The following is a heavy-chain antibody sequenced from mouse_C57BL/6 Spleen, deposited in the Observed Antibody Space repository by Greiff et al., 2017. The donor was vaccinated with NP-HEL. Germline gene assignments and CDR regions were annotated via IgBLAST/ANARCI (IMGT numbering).Heavy chain of an antibody. J-gene: IGHJ3*01. CDR2: IYPGGGYT. D-gene: IGHD2-4*01. Sequence: VQLQQSGAELVRPGTSVKMSCKASGYTFTNYWIGWAKQRPGHGLEWIGDIYPGGGYTNYNEKFKGKATLTADKSSSTAYMQFSSLTSEDSAIYYCARSYDYDEEGFAYWGQGTLVTVSA. CDR1: GYTFTNYW. CDR3: ARSYDYDEEGFAY. V-gene: IGHV1-63*01.